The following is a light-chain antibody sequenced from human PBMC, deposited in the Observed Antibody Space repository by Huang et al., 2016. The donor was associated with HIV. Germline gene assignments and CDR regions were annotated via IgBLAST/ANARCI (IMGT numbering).Light chain of an antibody. J-gene: IGKJ1*01. Sequence: EIVLTQSPRSLSLSPGERVTLYCRASQSVSNYYLAWYQHQPGQSPRLLIHAASTRASGSPGRFSGSGSGTAFTLTITRLEPEDSAVYFCHQYGTPPWTFGQGTRVEI. CDR1: QSVSNYY. V-gene: IGKV3-20*01. CDR2: AAS. CDR3: HQYGTPPWT.